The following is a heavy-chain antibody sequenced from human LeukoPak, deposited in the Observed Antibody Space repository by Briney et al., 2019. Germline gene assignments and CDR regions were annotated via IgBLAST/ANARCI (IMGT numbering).Heavy chain of an antibody. CDR3: ARVGDYYYYFIHV. CDR1: GFTFSNYS. V-gene: IGHV3-21*01. CDR2: ISSSSCYI. J-gene: IGHJ6*03. Sequence: PGGSLRLSCAASGFTFSNYSMNWVRQAPGKGLEWVSSISSSSCYIYYADSVKGRFTISRDNAKNSLYLQMNSLRAEDTAVYYCARVGDYYYYFIHVWGKGTTVTISS.